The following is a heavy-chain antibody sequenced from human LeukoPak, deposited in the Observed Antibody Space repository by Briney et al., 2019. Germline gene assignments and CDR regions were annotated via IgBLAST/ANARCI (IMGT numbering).Heavy chain of an antibody. CDR2: IYYSGST. V-gene: IGHV4-59*08. Sequence: SETLSLTCTVSGGSISSYYWSWIRQPPGKGLEGIGYIYYSGSTNYNPSLKSRVTISVDTSKNQFSLKLSSVTAADTAVYYCARQPKYYGDYYFDYWGQGTLVTVSS. CDR3: ARQPKYYGDYYFDY. D-gene: IGHD4-17*01. J-gene: IGHJ4*02. CDR1: GGSISSYY.